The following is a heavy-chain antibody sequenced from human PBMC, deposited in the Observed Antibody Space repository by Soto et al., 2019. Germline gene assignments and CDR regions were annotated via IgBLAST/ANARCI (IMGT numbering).Heavy chain of an antibody. V-gene: IGHV3-33*01. CDR1: GFTFSSYG. Sequence: QVQLVESGGGVVQPGRSLRLSCAASGFTFSSYGMHWVRQAPGKGLEWVAVIWYDGSNKYYADSVKGRFTISRDNSKNTLYRQMNSLRAEDTAVYYCARDGYGGGAFDIWGQGTMVTVSS. J-gene: IGHJ3*02. CDR3: ARDGYGGGAFDI. CDR2: IWYDGSNK. D-gene: IGHD4-17*01.